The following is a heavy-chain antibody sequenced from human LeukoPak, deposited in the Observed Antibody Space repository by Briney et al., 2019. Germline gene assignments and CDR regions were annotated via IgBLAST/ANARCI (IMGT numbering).Heavy chain of an antibody. Sequence: GGSLRLSCAASGFTFSDYYMSRIRQAPGKGLEWVSYISSSGSTIYYADSVKGRFTISRDNAKNSLYLQMNSLRAEDTAVYYCARAVRGYSYGVHPPLFDYWGLGTLVTVSS. V-gene: IGHV3-11*01. D-gene: IGHD5-18*01. J-gene: IGHJ4*02. CDR2: ISSSGSTI. CDR3: ARAVRGYSYGVHPPLFDY. CDR1: GFTFSDYY.